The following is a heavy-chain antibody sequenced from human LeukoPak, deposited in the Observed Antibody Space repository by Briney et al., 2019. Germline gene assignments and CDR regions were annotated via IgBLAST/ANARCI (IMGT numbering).Heavy chain of an antibody. Sequence: PSETLSLTCTVSGGSISSYYWSWIRQPAGKGLEWIGRIYTSGSTNYNPSIKSRVTMSVDTSKNQFSLQLSSVTAADTAVYYCASTTGATMPWSYFDYWGQGTLVTVSS. CDR1: GGSISSYY. V-gene: IGHV4-4*07. CDR2: IYTSGST. J-gene: IGHJ4*02. D-gene: IGHD1-26*01. CDR3: ASTTGATMPWSYFDY.